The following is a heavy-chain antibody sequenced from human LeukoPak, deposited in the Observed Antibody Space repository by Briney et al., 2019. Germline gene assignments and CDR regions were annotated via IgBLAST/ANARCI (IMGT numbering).Heavy chain of an antibody. J-gene: IGHJ5*02. CDR3: ARDWTLGFGGVIVTENWFDP. CDR1: GYTFTGYY. D-gene: IGHD3-16*02. CDR2: INPNSGGT. Sequence: ASVKVSCKASGYTFTGYYMHWVRQSPGQGLEWMGGINPNSGGTNYAQKFQGRVTMTRDTSISTAYMELSRLRSDDTAVYYCARDWTLGFGGVIVTENWFDPWGQGTLVTVSS. V-gene: IGHV1-2*02.